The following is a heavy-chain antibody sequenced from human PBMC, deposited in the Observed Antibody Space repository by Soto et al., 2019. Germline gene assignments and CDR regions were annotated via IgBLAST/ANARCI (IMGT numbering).Heavy chain of an antibody. J-gene: IGHJ4*02. CDR2: IWYDGSNK. CDR3: ARAPVYTAMVIDY. D-gene: IGHD5-18*01. Sequence: QVQLVESGGGVVQPGRSLRLSCAASGFTFSSYGMHWVRQAPGKGLEWVAVIWYDGSNKYYADSVKGRFTISRDNSKNTLYLQMNSLRAEDTAVYYCARAPVYTAMVIDYWGQGTLVTVSS. V-gene: IGHV3-33*01. CDR1: GFTFSSYG.